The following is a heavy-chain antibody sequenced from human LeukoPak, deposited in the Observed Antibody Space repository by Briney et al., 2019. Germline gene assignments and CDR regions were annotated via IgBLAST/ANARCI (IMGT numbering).Heavy chain of an antibody. CDR2: INPNSGGT. D-gene: IGHD1-26*01. J-gene: IGHJ6*03. CDR3: ARDIKEPTGGYYYYYYMDV. CDR1: GYTFTGYY. Sequence: ASVKVSCKASGYTFTGYYMHWVRQAPGQGLEWMGWINPNSGGTNYAQKFQGRVTMTRDTSISTAYMELSRLRSDDTAVYYCARDIKEPTGGYYYYYYMDVWGKGTTVTVSS. V-gene: IGHV1-2*02.